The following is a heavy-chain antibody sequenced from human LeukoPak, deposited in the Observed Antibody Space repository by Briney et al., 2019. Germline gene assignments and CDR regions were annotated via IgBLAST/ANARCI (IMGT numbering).Heavy chain of an antibody. CDR1: GFTFSSYS. V-gene: IGHV3-48*01. D-gene: IGHD6-19*01. CDR2: ISSSSSTI. CDR3: ARDLGKSGWSTFDY. Sequence: GGSLRLSCAASGFTFSSYSMNWVRQAPGKGLEWVSYISSSSSTIYYADSVKGRFTISRDNAENSLYLQMNSLRAEDTAVYYCARDLGKSGWSTFDYWGQGTLVTVSS. J-gene: IGHJ4*02.